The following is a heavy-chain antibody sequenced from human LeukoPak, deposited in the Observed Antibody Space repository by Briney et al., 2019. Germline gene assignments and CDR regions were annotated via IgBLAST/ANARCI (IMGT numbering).Heavy chain of an antibody. CDR2: MHYSGAT. J-gene: IGHJ2*01. Sequence: SETLSLTCAVYGGSLRVYYWSCLRQPPGKGREGIGEMHYSGATNYSPSLKRRVTIFAGTSQNQFSLKVNSVTAADTAVYYCARGVPLYYYFDLWGSGNLVTVSS. D-gene: IGHD2-8*01. CDR3: ARGVPLYYYFDL. CDR1: GGSLRVYY. V-gene: IGHV4-34*01.